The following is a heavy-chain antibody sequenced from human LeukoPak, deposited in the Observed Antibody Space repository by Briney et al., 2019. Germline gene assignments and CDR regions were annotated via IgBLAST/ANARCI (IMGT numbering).Heavy chain of an antibody. J-gene: IGHJ4*02. Sequence: PSETLSLTCTVSGGSLSSYYWSWIRQPPGKGLEWIGHIYYSGNTNYNPSLKSRVTISVDTSKNQFSLKLSCVTAADTAAYYCARDIGGATYFDYWGQGTLVTVSS. CDR1: GGSLSSYY. V-gene: IGHV4-59*01. CDR3: ARDIGGATYFDY. CDR2: IYYSGNT. D-gene: IGHD1-26*01.